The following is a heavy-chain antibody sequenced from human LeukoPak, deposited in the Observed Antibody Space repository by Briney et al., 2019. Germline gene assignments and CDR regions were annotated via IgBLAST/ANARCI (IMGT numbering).Heavy chain of an antibody. CDR3: ARAGSRVATPFGY. J-gene: IGHJ4*02. V-gene: IGHV1-2*02. CDR2: INPNSGGT. Sequence: GASVKVSCKASGYTFTGYYMHWVRQAPGQGLEWMGWINPNSGGTNYAQKFQGRVTMTRDTSISTAYMELSRLRSDDTAVYYCARAGSRVATPFGYWGQGTLVTVSS. D-gene: IGHD5-12*01. CDR1: GYTFTGYY.